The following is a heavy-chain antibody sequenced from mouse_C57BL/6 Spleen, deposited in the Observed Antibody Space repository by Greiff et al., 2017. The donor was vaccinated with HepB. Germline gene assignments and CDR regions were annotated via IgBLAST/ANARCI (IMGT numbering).Heavy chain of an antibody. D-gene: IGHD1-1*01. Sequence: EVKVEESGAELVKPGASVKLSCTASGFNIKDYYMHWVKQRTEQGLEWIGRIDPEDGETKYAPKFQGKATITADTSSNTAYLQLSSLTSEDTAVYYCARGYYGEEYYFDYWGQGTTLTVSS. CDR1: GFNIKDYY. CDR2: IDPEDGET. J-gene: IGHJ2*01. CDR3: ARGYYGEEYYFDY. V-gene: IGHV14-2*01.